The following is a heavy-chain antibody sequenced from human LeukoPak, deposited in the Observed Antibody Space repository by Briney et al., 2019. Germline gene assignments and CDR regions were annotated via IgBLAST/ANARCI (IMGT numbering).Heavy chain of an antibody. CDR3: AKALGDSVWGSQTRVFDY. CDR2: ISGSGGST. CDR1: GFTFSSYA. V-gene: IGHV3-23*01. Sequence: GGSLRLSCAASGFTFSSYAMSWVRQAPGNGLEWVSAISGSGGSTYYADSVKDLFTISRHNSKNTLYLQMNSLRAEDTAVYYCAKALGDSVWGSQTRVFDYWGQGTLVTVSS. J-gene: IGHJ4*02. D-gene: IGHD3-16*01.